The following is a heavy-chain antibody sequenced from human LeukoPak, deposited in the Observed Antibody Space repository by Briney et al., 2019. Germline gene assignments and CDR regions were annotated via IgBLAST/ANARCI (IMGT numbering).Heavy chain of an antibody. CDR2: ISYDGSNK. D-gene: IGHD2-15*01. J-gene: IGHJ4*02. Sequence: GRSLRLSCAASGFTFSSYAMHWVRQAPGKGLEWVAVISYDGSNKYYADSVKGRFTISRDNSKNTLYLQMNSLRAEDTAVYYCARIPRADIVVVVAHLDYWGQGTLVTVSS. CDR3: ARIPRADIVVVVAHLDY. V-gene: IGHV3-30-3*01. CDR1: GFTFSSYA.